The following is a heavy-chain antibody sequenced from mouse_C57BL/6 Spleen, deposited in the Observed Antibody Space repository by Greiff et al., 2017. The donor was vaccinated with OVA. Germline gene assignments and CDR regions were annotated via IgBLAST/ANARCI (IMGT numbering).Heavy chain of an antibody. D-gene: IGHD2-1*01. Sequence: EVQLVESGGGLVKPGGSLKLSCAASGFTFSDYGMHWVRQAPEKGLEWVAYISSGSSTIYYADTVKGRFTIARDNAKNTLFLQMTSLRSEDTAMYYCAALYYGNYFDYWGQGTTLTVSS. CDR3: AALYYGNYFDY. V-gene: IGHV5-17*01. CDR2: ISSGSSTI. CDR1: GFTFSDYG. J-gene: IGHJ2*01.